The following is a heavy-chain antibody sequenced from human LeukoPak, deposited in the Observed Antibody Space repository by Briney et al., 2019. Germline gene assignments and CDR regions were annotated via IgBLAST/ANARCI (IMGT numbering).Heavy chain of an antibody. V-gene: IGHV1-18*01. Sequence: ASVKVSCKASGYTFTSYGISWVRQAPGQGLEWMGWISAYNGNTNYAQKLQGRVTITADKSTSTAYMELSSLRSDDTAVYYCARDRSSSDHWGQGTLVTVSS. J-gene: IGHJ5*02. D-gene: IGHD6-19*01. CDR1: GYTFTSYG. CDR3: ARDRSSSDH. CDR2: ISAYNGNT.